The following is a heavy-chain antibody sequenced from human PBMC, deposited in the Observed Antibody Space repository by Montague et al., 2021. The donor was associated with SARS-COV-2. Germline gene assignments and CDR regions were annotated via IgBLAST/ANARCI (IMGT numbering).Heavy chain of an antibody. V-gene: IGHV3-23*01. CDR2: MSGAGGST. CDR1: GFSFRSYA. J-gene: IGHJ4*02. CDR3: ARAPPHDWNDLRSLDY. Sequence: SLRLSCAASGFSFRSYAMHWVRQAPGKGLAWVSGMSGAGGSTYHADSVKGRFTISRDNSKNTLYLQMSSLRAEDTAIYYCARAPPHDWNDLRSLDYWGQGTLVTVSS. D-gene: IGHD1-1*01.